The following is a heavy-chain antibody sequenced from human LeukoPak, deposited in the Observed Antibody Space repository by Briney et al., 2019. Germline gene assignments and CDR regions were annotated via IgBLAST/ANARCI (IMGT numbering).Heavy chain of an antibody. CDR2: IIPIFGTA. Sequence: KVSCKASGYTFTSYGISWVRQAPGQGLEWMGEIIPIFGTATYAQKFQGRVTITTDESTSTAYMELSSLRSEDTAVYYCARDLGNTAMVEAAFDIWGQGTMVTVSS. CDR3: ARDLGNTAMVEAAFDI. J-gene: IGHJ3*02. CDR1: GYTFTSYG. V-gene: IGHV1-69*05. D-gene: IGHD5-18*01.